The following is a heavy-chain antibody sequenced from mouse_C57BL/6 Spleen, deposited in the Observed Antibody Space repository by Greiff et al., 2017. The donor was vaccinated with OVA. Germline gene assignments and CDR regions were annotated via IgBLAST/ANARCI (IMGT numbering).Heavy chain of an antibody. D-gene: IGHD1-1*01. J-gene: IGHJ1*03. CDR3: ARGDDGSSSLWYFDV. Sequence: QVQLQQPGAELVKPGASVKLFCKASGYTFTSYWMQWVKQRPGQGLEWIGEIDPSDSYTNYNQKFKGKATLTVDTSSSTAYMQLSSLTSEDSAVYYCARGDDGSSSLWYFDVWGTGTTVTVSS. CDR1: GYTFTSYW. CDR2: IDPSDSYT. V-gene: IGHV1-50*01.